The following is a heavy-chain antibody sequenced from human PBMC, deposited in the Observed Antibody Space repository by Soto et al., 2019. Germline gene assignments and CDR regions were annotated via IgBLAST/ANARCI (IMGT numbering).Heavy chain of an antibody. V-gene: IGHV5-51*01. CDR2: IYPADSNT. CDR1: GYSFTSYW. CDR3: ARHHRDDSSGRWFDP. D-gene: IGHD3-22*01. Sequence: ESLKISCKGSGYSFTSYWIAWVRQMPGKGLEWMGIIYPADSNTRYSPSFQGQVTFSADRSINTAYLQWSSLKASDTAMYYCARHHRDDSSGRWFDPWGQGTLVTVSS. J-gene: IGHJ5*02.